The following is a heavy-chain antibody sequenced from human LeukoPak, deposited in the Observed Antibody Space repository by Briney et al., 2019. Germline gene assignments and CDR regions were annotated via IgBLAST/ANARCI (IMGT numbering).Heavy chain of an antibody. CDR2: ISHDLTYQ. V-gene: IGHV3-30*03. J-gene: IGHJ4*02. Sequence: GGSLRLSCAASGFIFTAYGMHWVRQAPGKGLEWVAVISHDLTYQAYADSVKGRFTISGDDSKNTLYVQMNSLRTEDTAFYYCARDVNNYFDYWGLGTLVTVSS. CDR3: ARDVNNYFDY. CDR1: GFIFTAYG.